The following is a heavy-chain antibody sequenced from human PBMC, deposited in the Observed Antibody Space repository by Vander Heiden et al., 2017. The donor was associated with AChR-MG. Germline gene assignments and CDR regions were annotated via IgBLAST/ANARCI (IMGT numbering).Heavy chain of an antibody. D-gene: IGHD4-17*01. Sequence: EVQLLVSGGGLVQPGGSLRLSCEASGFTFRSYAMGWVRQAPGKGLEWVSAIGGSGGSTYYADSVKGRFTISRDNSKNTRYLQMNSLRAEEPAVYYCAKVTTVTRFRYYGMDVWGQGTTVTVSS. CDR2: IGGSGGST. CDR1: GFTFRSYA. J-gene: IGHJ6*02. V-gene: IGHV3-23*01. CDR3: AKVTTVTRFRYYGMDV.